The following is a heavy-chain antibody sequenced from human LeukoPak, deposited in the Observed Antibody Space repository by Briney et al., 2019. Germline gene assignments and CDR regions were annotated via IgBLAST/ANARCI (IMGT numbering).Heavy chain of an antibody. D-gene: IGHD2-8*01. CDR3: AGNGVGYSNDAFDI. CDR1: GYTFTDLG. CDR2: MNPNSGNT. J-gene: IGHJ3*02. Sequence: ASVKVSCKGSGYTFTDLGINWVRQATGQGLEWMGWMNPNSGNTGYAQKFQGRVTMTRNTSISTAYMELSSLRSEDTAVYYCAGNGVGYSNDAFDIWGQGTMVTVSS. V-gene: IGHV1-8*02.